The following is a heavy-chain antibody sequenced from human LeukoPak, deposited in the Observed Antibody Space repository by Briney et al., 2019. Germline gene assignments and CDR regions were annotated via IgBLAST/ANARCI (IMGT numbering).Heavy chain of an antibody. J-gene: IGHJ4*02. V-gene: IGHV5-51*01. CDR1: GYNSTTYW. CDR3: VRHETGPFFDY. Sequence: GESLKISCKGSGYNSTTYWIGWVRQMPGKGLECMGIIYPGDSDTRYSPSFQGQVTISADKSISTAYLQWSSLRASDTAMYYCVRHETGPFFDYWGQGTLVTVSS. CDR2: IYPGDSDT. D-gene: IGHD3-10*01.